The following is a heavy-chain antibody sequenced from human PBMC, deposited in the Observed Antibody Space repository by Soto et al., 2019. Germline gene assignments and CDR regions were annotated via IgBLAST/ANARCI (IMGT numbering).Heavy chain of an antibody. V-gene: IGHV3-7*05. D-gene: IGHD3-10*01. J-gene: IGHJ4*02. CDR1: GFRLRGCW. CDR2: IKQDGSEK. Sequence: PGGSLRLSCAASGFRLRGCWMSWVRQAPGKGLEWVANIKQDGSEKYYVDSVKGRFTISRDNAKNSLYLQMNSLRAEDTALYYCARGLLWFGAYYFDYWGQGT. CDR3: ARGLLWFGAYYFDY.